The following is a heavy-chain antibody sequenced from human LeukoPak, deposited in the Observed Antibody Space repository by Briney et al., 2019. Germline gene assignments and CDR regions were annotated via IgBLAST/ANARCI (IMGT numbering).Heavy chain of an antibody. D-gene: IGHD3-22*01. V-gene: IGHV3-9*01. CDR1: GFTFDDYA. J-gene: IGHJ4*02. CDR3: AKDNYYDSSGYYIDY. Sequence: GRSLRLSCAASGFTFDDYAMPWVRQAPGKGLEWVSGISWNSGSIGYADSVKGRFTISRDNAKNPLYLQMNSLRAEDTALYYCAKDNYYDSSGYYIDYWGQGTLVTVSS. CDR2: ISWNSGSI.